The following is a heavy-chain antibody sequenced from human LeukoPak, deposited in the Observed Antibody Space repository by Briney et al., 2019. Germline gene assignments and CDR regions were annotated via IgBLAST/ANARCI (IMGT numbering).Heavy chain of an antibody. D-gene: IGHD3-10*01. J-gene: IGHJ6*04. CDR1: GGSISSSSYY. Sequence: PSETLSLTCIVSGGSISSSSYYWSWIRQPPGKGLEWIGYIYYSGSTNYNPSLKSRVTISVDTSKNQFSLKLSSVTAADTAVYYCGRGVVVRGAPSVVLDVWGKGTTVTISS. CDR2: IYYSGST. CDR3: GRGVVVRGAPSVVLDV. V-gene: IGHV4-61*01.